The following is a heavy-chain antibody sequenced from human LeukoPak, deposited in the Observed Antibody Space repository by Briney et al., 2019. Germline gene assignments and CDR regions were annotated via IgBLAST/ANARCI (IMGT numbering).Heavy chain of an antibody. D-gene: IGHD6-19*01. J-gene: IGHJ4*02. Sequence: PGGSLRLSCAASGFTFSSYAMSWVRQAPGKGLEWVSAISGGGGSTYYADSVKGRFTISRDNSKTTLYLQMNSLRAEDTAVYYCAKRSFGYSSGWYEVYWGQGTLVSVSS. V-gene: IGHV3-23*01. CDR3: AKRSFGYSSGWYEVY. CDR1: GFTFSSYA. CDR2: ISGGGGST.